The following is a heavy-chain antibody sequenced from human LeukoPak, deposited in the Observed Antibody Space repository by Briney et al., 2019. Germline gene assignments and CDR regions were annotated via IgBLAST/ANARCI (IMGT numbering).Heavy chain of an antibody. D-gene: IGHD4-23*01. V-gene: IGHV1-24*01. CDR3: ATPKPGNNYYYGMDV. CDR2: FDPEDGET. CDR1: GYTLTELS. Sequence: ASVKVSCKVSGYTLTELSMHWVRQAPGKGLEWMGGFDPEDGETIYAQKFQGRVTMTEDTSTDTAYMEPSSLRSEDTAVYYCATPKPGNNYYYGMDVWGQGTTVTVSS. J-gene: IGHJ6*02.